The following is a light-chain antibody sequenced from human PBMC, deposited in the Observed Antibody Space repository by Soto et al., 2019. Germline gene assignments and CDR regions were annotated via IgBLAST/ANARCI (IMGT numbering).Light chain of an antibody. CDR3: QQYNTYPLT. Sequence: DIQMTQSPSTLSASVGDRVTITCRASQSISTGLAWYQQKPGKAPKLLIYKASSLEGGVPSRFSGSGSGTEFNITVSSLQPDDFATYYCQQYNTYPLTFGGGTTVEIK. CDR1: QSISTG. V-gene: IGKV1-5*03. J-gene: IGKJ4*01. CDR2: KAS.